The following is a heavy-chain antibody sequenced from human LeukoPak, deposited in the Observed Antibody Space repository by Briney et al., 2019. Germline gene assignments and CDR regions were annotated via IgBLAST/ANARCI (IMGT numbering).Heavy chain of an antibody. CDR3: ARNLRGAEGYSSRLVSCNYFDY. CDR1: GGSISSGGYS. V-gene: IGHV4-30-2*01. Sequence: SQTLSLTCAVSGGSISSGGYSWIWIRQPPGKGLVWFVYIYHSGSTYYNPSLKSRVTISVDRSKNQFSLKLTSVTAADTAVYYCARNLRGAEGYSSRLVSCNYFDYWGQGTLVTVSS. J-gene: IGHJ4*02. CDR2: IYHSGST. D-gene: IGHD6-13*01.